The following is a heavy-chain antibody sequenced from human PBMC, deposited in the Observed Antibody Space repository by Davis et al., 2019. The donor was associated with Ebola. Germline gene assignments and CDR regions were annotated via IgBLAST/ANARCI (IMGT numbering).Heavy chain of an antibody. CDR3: AKAELYYPYGMDV. D-gene: IGHD3-10*01. CDR1: GFTFSSYA. Sequence: GGSLRLSCAASGFTFSSYAMSWVRQAPGKGLEWVSAISGSGGSTYYADSVKGRFTISRDNSKNTLYLQMNSLRAEETAVYYCAKAELYYPYGMDVWGQGTTVTVSS. J-gene: IGHJ6*02. CDR2: ISGSGGST. V-gene: IGHV3-23*01.